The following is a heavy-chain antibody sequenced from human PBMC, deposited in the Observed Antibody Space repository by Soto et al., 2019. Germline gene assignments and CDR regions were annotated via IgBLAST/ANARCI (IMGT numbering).Heavy chain of an antibody. Sequence: SGPTLVNPTQTLTLTCTFSGFSLSTSGVGVGWIRQPPGKALEWLALIYWNDDKRYSPSLKSRLTITKDTSKNQVVLTMTNMDPVDTATYYCAHRPSSWALQYYFDYWGQGTLVTVSS. J-gene: IGHJ4*02. V-gene: IGHV2-5*01. D-gene: IGHD6-13*01. CDR2: IYWNDDK. CDR3: AHRPSSWALQYYFDY. CDR1: GFSLSTSGVG.